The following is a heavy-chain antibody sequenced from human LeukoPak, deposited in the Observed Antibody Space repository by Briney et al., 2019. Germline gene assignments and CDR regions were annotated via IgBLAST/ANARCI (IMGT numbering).Heavy chain of an antibody. V-gene: IGHV3-30*18. CDR1: GFTSSSYG. D-gene: IGHD5-18*01. J-gene: IGHJ4*02. CDR3: AKDRIQLWLQLDY. CDR2: ISYDGSNK. Sequence: GGSLRLSCAASGFTSSSYGMHWVRQAPGKGLEWVAVISYDGSNKYYADSVKGRFTISRDNSKNTLYLQMNSLRAEDTAVYYCAKDRIQLWLQLDYWGQGTLVTVSS.